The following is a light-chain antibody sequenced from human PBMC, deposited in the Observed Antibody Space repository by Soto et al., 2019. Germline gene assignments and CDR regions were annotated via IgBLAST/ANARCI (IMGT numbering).Light chain of an antibody. Sequence: QSVLTQPPSLSGTPGQPVTISCIGSRSNIGSAIVHWYQQLPGTAPKHLIYMNNKRPSGGTDRFSGSKSGTSASLVITGLRPEDEADYYCVAWDDNLSSRVFGRGTKLTVL. J-gene: IGLJ3*02. CDR1: RSNIGSAI. V-gene: IGLV1-47*01. CDR3: VAWDDNLSSRV. CDR2: MNN.